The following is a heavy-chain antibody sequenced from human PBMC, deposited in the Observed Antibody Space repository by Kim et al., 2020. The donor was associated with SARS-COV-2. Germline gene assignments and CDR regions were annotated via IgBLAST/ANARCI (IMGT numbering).Heavy chain of an antibody. CDR3: ATSLSTVTTFGY. V-gene: IGHV4-39*01. Sequence: YYNPALKGRVTISVDTSKNQFSLKLSSVTAADTAVYYCATSLSTVTTFGYWGQGTLVTVSS. D-gene: IGHD4-17*01. J-gene: IGHJ4*02.